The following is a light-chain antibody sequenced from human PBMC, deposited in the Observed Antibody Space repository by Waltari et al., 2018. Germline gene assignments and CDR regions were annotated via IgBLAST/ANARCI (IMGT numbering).Light chain of an antibody. V-gene: IGLV2-14*03. CDR1: VSEVGAYHS. J-gene: IGLJ2*01. CDR2: DIN. Sequence: QPSLTPPPPLSVPHEQSVPLSSTCTVSEVGAYHSASCYQQHPGKAPKLLIYDINTRPSGVASRFSGSKFGNKAFLTISVLQAEKEADYYCSSFTTNTTRIFGGGTKLTV. CDR3: SSFTTNTTRI.